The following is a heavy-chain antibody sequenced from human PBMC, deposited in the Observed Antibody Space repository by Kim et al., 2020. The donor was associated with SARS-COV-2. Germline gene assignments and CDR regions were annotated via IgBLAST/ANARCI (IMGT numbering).Heavy chain of an antibody. V-gene: IGHV3-15*01. CDR2: IKSKTDGGTT. Sequence: GGSLRLSCAASGFTFSNAWMSWVRQAPGKGLEWVGRIKSKTDGGTTDYAAPVKGRFTISRDDSKNTLYLQMNSLKTEDTAVYYCTTVSVVAATLGAFDIWGQETMVTVSS. CDR3: TTVSVVAATLGAFDI. D-gene: IGHD2-15*01. J-gene: IGHJ3*02. CDR1: GFTFSNAW.